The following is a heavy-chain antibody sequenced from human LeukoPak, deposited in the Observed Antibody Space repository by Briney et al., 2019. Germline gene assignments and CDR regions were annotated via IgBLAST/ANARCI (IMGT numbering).Heavy chain of an antibody. CDR2: VSHSGNT. V-gene: IGHV4-59*01. Sequence: SETLSLTCTVSGGSFSTYYWSWIRQPPGKELEWIGYVSHSGNTICNPSLKSRLTMSLDTSKNHFSLRLSSVNAADTAVYYCARAGSGWSFDYWGQGSLVTVSS. J-gene: IGHJ4*02. D-gene: IGHD6-19*01. CDR1: GGSFSTYY. CDR3: ARAGSGWSFDY.